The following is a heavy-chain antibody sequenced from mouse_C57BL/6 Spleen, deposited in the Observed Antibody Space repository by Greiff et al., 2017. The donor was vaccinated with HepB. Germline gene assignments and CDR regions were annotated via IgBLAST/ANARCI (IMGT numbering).Heavy chain of an antibody. V-gene: IGHV3-6*01. CDR2: ISYDGSN. CDR1: GYSITSGYY. J-gene: IGHJ2*01. Sequence: EVHLVESGPGLVKPSQSLSLTCSVTGYSITSGYYWNWIRQFPGNKLEWMGYISYDGSNNYNPSLKNRISITRDTSKNQFFLKLNSVTTEDTATYYCARAYGVTGFYFDYWGQGTTLTVSS. D-gene: IGHD2-3*01. CDR3: ARAYGVTGFYFDY.